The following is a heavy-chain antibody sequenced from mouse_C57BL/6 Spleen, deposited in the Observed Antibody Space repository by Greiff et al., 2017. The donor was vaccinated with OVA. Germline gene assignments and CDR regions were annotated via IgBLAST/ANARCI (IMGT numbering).Heavy chain of an antibody. Sequence: EVKLVESGGGLVKPGGSLKLSCAASGFTFSSYAMSWVHQTPEKRLEWVAIISAGGSYTNYPDNVKGRFTISRDNAKNNLSLQRSHLKSEDTAMYYCARDRGYAYVRDYFDYWGQGTTLTVSS. V-gene: IGHV5-4*01. J-gene: IGHJ2*01. CDR1: GFTFSSYA. D-gene: IGHD2-2*01. CDR2: ISAGGSYT. CDR3: ARDRGYAYVRDYFDY.